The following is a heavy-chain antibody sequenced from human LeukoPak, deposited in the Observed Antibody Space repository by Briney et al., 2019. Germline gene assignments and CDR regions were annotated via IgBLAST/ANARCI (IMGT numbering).Heavy chain of an antibody. V-gene: IGHV3-74*01. Sequence: GGSLRLSCAASGFTFSTYWMNWVRQAPGKGLVWVSRINFDGSSLGYAASVKGRFTISRDNAKNTLYLQMNSLRAEDTAVYYCAKRGDDDYADYWGQGTLVTVSS. J-gene: IGHJ4*02. CDR2: INFDGSSL. CDR3: AKRGDDDYADY. CDR1: GFTFSTYW. D-gene: IGHD2-21*01.